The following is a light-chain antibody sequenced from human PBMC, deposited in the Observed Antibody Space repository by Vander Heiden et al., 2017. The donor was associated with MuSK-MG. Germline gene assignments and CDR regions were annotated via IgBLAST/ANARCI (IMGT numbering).Light chain of an antibody. CDR3: CSYAGSSTYV. CDR2: EVS. J-gene: IGLJ1*01. CDR1: SSDVGSYNL. V-gene: IGLV2-23*02. Sequence: QSARTQPASVSGSPGQSIPISCTGTSSDVGSYNLVSWYQQHPGKAPKLMIYEVSKRPSGVSNRFSGSKSGNTASLTISGLQAEDEADYYCCSYAGSSTYVFGTGTKVTVL.